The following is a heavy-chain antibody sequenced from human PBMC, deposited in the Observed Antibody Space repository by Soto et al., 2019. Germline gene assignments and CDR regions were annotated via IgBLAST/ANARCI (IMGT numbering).Heavy chain of an antibody. Sequence: PSETLSLTCAVSGGSISSGGYSWSWIRQPPGKGLEWIGYIYHSGSTYYNPSLKSRVTISVDTSKNQFSLKLSSVTAADTAVYYCASPQTRVAFDYWGQGTRVTVSS. CDR2: IYHSGST. J-gene: IGHJ4*02. CDR3: ASPQTRVAFDY. V-gene: IGHV4-30-2*01. CDR1: GGSISSGGYS. D-gene: IGHD4-17*01.